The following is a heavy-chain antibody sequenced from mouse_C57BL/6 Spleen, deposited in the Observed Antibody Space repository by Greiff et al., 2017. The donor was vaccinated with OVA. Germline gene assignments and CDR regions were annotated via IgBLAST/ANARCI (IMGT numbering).Heavy chain of an antibody. D-gene: IGHD1-1*01. V-gene: IGHV1-50*01. CDR1: GYTFTSYW. CDR3: ARRYYGISFYWYFDV. Sequence: QVQLQQPGAELVKPGASVKLSCKASGYTFTSYWMQWVKQRPGQGLEWIGEIDPSDSYTNYNQKFKGKATLTVDTSSSTAYMQLSSLTSEDSAVYYCARRYYGISFYWYFDVWGTGTTVTVSS. CDR2: IDPSDSYT. J-gene: IGHJ1*03.